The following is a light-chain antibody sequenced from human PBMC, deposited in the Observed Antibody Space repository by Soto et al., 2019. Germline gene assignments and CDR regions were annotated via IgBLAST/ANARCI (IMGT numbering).Light chain of an antibody. CDR2: KAS. CDR1: QSIGSL. J-gene: IGKJ5*01. V-gene: IGKV1-5*03. Sequence: DIQMTQSPSTLSASVGDRVTITCRASQSIGSLLAWYQQKPGRAPTLLIYKASTLESGVPSRFSGSGSGTGFSLTISSLQPDDSATYYCQQYDSYPLTFGQGTRLEIK. CDR3: QQYDSYPLT.